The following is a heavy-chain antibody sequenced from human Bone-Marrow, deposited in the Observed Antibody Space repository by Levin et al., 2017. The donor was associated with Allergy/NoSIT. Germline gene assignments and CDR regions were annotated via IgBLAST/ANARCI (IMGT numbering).Heavy chain of an antibody. D-gene: IGHD3-22*01. Sequence: SPTLSLTCTVSGGSISSGGYYWSWIRQHPGKGLEWIGYIYYSGSTYYNPSLKSRVTISVDTSKNQFSLKLSSVTAADTAVYYCARADDMIFDYWGQGTLVTVSS. V-gene: IGHV4-31*03. J-gene: IGHJ4*02. CDR3: ARADDMIFDY. CDR2: IYYSGST. CDR1: GGSISSGGYY.